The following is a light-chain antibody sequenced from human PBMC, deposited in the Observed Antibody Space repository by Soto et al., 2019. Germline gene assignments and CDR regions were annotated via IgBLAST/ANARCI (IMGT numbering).Light chain of an antibody. CDR1: QSVRRY. Sequence: EILLTQSPATLSLSPGERATLSCRASQSVRRYLAWYQQKPGKAPRLLIYDASNRATGIPARFSGSGSGTDFTLTISSLEPEDFEIYYCQQRSNWPPTFGQGTKVDIK. V-gene: IGKV3-11*01. J-gene: IGKJ1*01. CDR3: QQRSNWPPT. CDR2: DAS.